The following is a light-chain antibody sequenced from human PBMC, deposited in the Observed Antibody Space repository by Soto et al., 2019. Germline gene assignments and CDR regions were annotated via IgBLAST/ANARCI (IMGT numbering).Light chain of an antibody. Sequence: EIVLTQSPGTLSLSPGERATLSCRSSQSVDINLFAWYQQKRGQPPRLLIYGASSRAAGIPDRFTGSGSETDFSLTISRLEPEDFAVYYCQHFGGSSLTFGGGTKVEIK. CDR1: QSVDINL. CDR3: QHFGGSSLT. CDR2: GAS. V-gene: IGKV3-20*01. J-gene: IGKJ4*01.